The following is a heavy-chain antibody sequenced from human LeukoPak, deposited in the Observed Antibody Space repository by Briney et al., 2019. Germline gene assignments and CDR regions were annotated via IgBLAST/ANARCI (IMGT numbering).Heavy chain of an antibody. D-gene: IGHD2-15*01. CDR2: MSSSDDGR. Sequence: GGTLRLSCAASGFTFSNHGMNWVRQAPGKGLEWVSAMSSSDDGRYYAASVRGRFTISRDTSRSTLYLQMNSLRAEDAAVYYCAKAPVTSCRGAFCYPFDYWGQGTLVTVSS. J-gene: IGHJ4*02. V-gene: IGHV3-23*01. CDR1: GFTFSNHG. CDR3: AKAPVTSCRGAFCYPFDY.